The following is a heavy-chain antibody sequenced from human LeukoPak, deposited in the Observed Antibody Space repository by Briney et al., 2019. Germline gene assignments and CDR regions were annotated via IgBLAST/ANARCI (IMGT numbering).Heavy chain of an antibody. CDR1: GGSISSYY. CDR2: IYYSGST. J-gene: IGHJ6*03. Sequence: SETLSLTCTVSGGSISSYYWSWIRQPPGKGLEWIGYIYYSGSTNYNPSLKSRATISVDTSKNQFSLKLSSVTAADTAVYYCARDLSIYYMDVWGKGTTVTVSS. CDR3: ARDLSIYYMDV. V-gene: IGHV4-59*01.